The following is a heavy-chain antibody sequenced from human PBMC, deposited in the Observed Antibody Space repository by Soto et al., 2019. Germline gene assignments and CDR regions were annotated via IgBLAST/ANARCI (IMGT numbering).Heavy chain of an antibody. CDR2: ISYDGSNK. CDR3: AKEGVALAGNRFYYYYYGMDV. J-gene: IGHJ6*02. V-gene: IGHV3-30*18. D-gene: IGHD6-19*01. CDR1: GFTFSSYG. Sequence: PGGSLRLSCAASGFTFSSYGMHWVRQAPGKGLEWVAVISYDGSNKYYADSVKGRFTISRDNSKNTLYLQMNSLRAEDTAVYYCAKEGVALAGNRFYYYYYGMDVWGQGTTVTVSS.